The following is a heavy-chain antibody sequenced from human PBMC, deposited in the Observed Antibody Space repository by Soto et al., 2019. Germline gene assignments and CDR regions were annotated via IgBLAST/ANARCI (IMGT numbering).Heavy chain of an antibody. CDR3: ARDKDRQQLGGNYYYILDV. J-gene: IGHJ6*02. Sequence: QVQLMQSGAEVKKPGSSVKVSCKASGGTFSTSAISWVRQAPGEGLEWVGGIMPVFATPDYAQKFQGRVTIAADEAPATAYLALTSLTTGDTAVYYCARDKDRQQLGGNYYYILDVWGQGTAITVSS. V-gene: IGHV1-69*12. D-gene: IGHD3-3*02. CDR2: IMPVFATP. CDR1: GGTFSTSA.